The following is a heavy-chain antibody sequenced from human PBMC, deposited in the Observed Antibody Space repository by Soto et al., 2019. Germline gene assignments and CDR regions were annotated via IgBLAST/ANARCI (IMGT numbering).Heavy chain of an antibody. Sequence: QVQLVQSGAEVRKPGASVKVSCKTSGYTFSSYNVHWVRQAPGQGLEWLGIIKPSGGQTSDAQKFQGRITMTRDTSTSTVYLELTRLRSEDTAVYYCATGATVADWGQGTLVIVSS. J-gene: IGHJ4*02. CDR2: IKPSGGQT. CDR1: GYTFSSYN. V-gene: IGHV1-46*01. CDR3: ATGATVAD. D-gene: IGHD1-26*01.